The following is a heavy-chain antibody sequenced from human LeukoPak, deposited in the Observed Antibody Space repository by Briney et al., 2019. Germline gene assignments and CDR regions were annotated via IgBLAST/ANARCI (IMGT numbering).Heavy chain of an antibody. J-gene: IGHJ4*02. Sequence: PGGSLRLSCAASGFTFSSYAMSWVRQAPGTGLEWVAFISHEGIEKYYADSVKGRFIISRDNSKNTLYLQMNSLRDEDTAVFYCATDRGWFFDNWGQGTLVTVAA. D-gene: IGHD6-19*01. CDR3: ATDRGWFFDN. CDR2: ISHEGIEK. CDR1: GFTFSSYA. V-gene: IGHV3-30*03.